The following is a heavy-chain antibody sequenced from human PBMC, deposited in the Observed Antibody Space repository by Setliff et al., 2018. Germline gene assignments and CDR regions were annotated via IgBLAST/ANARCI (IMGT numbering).Heavy chain of an antibody. Sequence: GGSLRLSCAASGFSFSSYAMNWVRQAPGKGPEWVSGISGGGSRTYYADSVKGRFTISRDNAKNSLYLQMNSLGAEDTAVYYCARLRKDYGDYYYFDYWGQGTLVTVSS. D-gene: IGHD4-17*01. CDR1: GFSFSSYA. CDR3: ARLRKDYGDYYYFDY. J-gene: IGHJ4*02. CDR2: ISGGGSRT. V-gene: IGHV3-23*01.